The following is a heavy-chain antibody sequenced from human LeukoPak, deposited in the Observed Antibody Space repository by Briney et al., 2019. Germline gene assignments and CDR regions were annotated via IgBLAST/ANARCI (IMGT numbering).Heavy chain of an antibody. Sequence: PSETLSLTCSVSGGSISFYYWSWIRQPAGKGLEWIGNIFYSGSTYYSPSLKSRVTISLDTSKNQLSLKLSSVTAADTAVYFCARSGGLWLLTYYFDYWGQGTLVTVSS. CDR3: ARSGGLWLLTYYFDY. J-gene: IGHJ4*02. V-gene: IGHV4-59*12. CDR2: IFYSGST. D-gene: IGHD3-22*01. CDR1: GGSISFYY.